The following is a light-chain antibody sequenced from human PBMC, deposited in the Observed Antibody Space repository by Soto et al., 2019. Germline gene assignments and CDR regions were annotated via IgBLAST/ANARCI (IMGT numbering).Light chain of an antibody. V-gene: IGKV1-9*01. J-gene: IGKJ4*01. CDR3: QQFNVYPLT. CDR1: QGINDY. Sequence: DIQLTQSPSFLSASVRDRVTITCRASQGINDYLAWYQQKPGKAPKLLIYAASTLQSEVPSRFSGSASGTEFTLTISSLQPEDFEAYYCQQFNVYPLTFGGGTKVEIK. CDR2: AAS.